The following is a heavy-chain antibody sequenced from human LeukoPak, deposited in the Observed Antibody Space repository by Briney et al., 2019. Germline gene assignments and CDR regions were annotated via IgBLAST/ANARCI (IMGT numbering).Heavy chain of an antibody. Sequence: SETLSLTCTVSGGSISSYYWSWIRQPPGKGLEWIGYIYYSGSTNYNPSLKSRVTISVDTSKNQFSLKLSSVTAADTAVYYCARVGKPSWFDPWGQGTLVTVSS. J-gene: IGHJ5*02. CDR3: ARVGKPSWFDP. CDR1: GGSISSYY. V-gene: IGHV4-59*01. CDR2: IYYSGST.